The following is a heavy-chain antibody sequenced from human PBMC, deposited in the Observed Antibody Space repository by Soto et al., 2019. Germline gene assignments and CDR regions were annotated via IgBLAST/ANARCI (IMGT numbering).Heavy chain of an antibody. V-gene: IGHV3-23*01. CDR1: GFTFSTYC. CDR3: AKSGIVATMRTCSWFDS. CDR2: ISGGGTSP. D-gene: IGHD2-2*01. Sequence: EVQLLESGGNLVQPVGYLRLYCAASGFTFSTYCMNSVRQAPGKGLEWVSAISGGGTSPHYADSVKGRFTISRDNSNNTLYLQMNSLSGDDTALYYCAKSGIVATMRTCSWFDSWGQGTLVTVSS. J-gene: IGHJ5*01.